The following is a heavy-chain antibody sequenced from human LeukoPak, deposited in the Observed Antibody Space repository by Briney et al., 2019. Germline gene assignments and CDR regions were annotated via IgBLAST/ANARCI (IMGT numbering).Heavy chain of an antibody. D-gene: IGHD2-2*01. CDR2: VYHSGTT. J-gene: IGHJ1*01. CDR1: GGSMIRTDYY. CDR3: ARASSIVVVPAANFEYFQH. V-gene: IGHV4-39*01. Sequence: SETLSLTCTVSGGSMIRTDYYWGWIRQPPGKGLEWIGSVYHSGTTYFNPSLESRVSVSVDTSKSQFSLRLSSVTAADTAVYYCARASSIVVVPAANFEYFQHWGQGTLVTVSS.